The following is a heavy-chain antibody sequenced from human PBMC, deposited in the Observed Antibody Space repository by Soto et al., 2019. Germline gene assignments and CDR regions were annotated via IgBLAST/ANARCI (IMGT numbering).Heavy chain of an antibody. D-gene: IGHD2-21*01. CDR1: GYIFTNYY. J-gene: IGHJ5*02. CDR2: INTTGGST. Sequence: QVRLVQSGAEVKKPGASVKVSCKASGYIFTNYYIHCVRQAPGQGIEWRGIINTTGGSTNCAQKVQGRITLTRDTSSITVYMDLSSLRSEDTAVYYCARGLYLADQWGQGTLVTVSS. V-gene: IGHV1-46*01. CDR3: ARGLYLADQ.